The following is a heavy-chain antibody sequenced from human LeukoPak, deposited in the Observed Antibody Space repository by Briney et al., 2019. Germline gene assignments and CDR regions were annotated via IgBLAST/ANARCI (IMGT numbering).Heavy chain of an antibody. CDR1: GFTFSSYA. CDR2: ISNDGSNK. J-gene: IGHJ1*01. V-gene: IGHV3-30*04. D-gene: IGHD5/OR15-5a*01. Sequence: GGSLRLSCAASGFTFSSYAMHWVRQAPGKGLEWVAVISNDGSNKYYADSVKGRFTISRDNSKNTLYLQMNSLRAEDTAVYYCARGVSTEYFQHWGQGTLVTVSS. CDR3: ARGVSTEYFQH.